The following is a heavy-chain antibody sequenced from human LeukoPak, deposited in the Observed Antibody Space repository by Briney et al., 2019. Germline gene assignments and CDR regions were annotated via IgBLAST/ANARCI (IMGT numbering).Heavy chain of an antibody. D-gene: IGHD3-22*01. CDR3: ARHRSRSYYYDSSGYYSPFDY. V-gene: IGHV3-21*01. Sequence: GGSLRLSCAASGFTFSSYSMNWVRQAPGKGLEWVSSISSSSSYIYYADSVKGRFTISRDNAKDSLYLQMNSLRAEDTAVYYCARHRSRSYYYDSSGYYSPFDYWGQGTLVTVSS. J-gene: IGHJ4*02. CDR2: ISSSSSYI. CDR1: GFTFSSYS.